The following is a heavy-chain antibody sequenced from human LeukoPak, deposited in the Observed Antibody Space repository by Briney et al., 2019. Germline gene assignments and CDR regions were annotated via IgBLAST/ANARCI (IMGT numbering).Heavy chain of an antibody. CDR3: AKDYRDIVVVPAEYDY. V-gene: IGHV3-30*02. J-gene: IGHJ4*02. D-gene: IGHD2-2*01. CDR2: IRYDGSNK. CDR1: GFTFSSYG. Sequence: GGSLRLSCAASGFTFSSYGMHWARQAPGKGLEWVAFIRYDGSNKYYADSVKGRFTIPRDNSKNTLYLQMNSLRAEDTAVYYCAKDYRDIVVVPAEYDYWGQGTLVTVSS.